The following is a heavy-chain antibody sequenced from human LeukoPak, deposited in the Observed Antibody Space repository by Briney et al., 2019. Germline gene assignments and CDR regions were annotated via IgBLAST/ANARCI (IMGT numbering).Heavy chain of an antibody. V-gene: IGHV3-23*01. CDR3: AKAAKLSRLVHNYYYMDV. D-gene: IGHD6-6*01. Sequence: GGSLRLSCAASGFTFSSYAMSWVRQAPGKGLEWVSAISGSGGSTYYADSVKGRFTISRDNSKNTLYLQMNSLRAEDTAVYYCAKAAKLSRLVHNYYYMDVWGKGTTVTVSS. J-gene: IGHJ6*03. CDR1: GFTFSSYA. CDR2: ISGSGGST.